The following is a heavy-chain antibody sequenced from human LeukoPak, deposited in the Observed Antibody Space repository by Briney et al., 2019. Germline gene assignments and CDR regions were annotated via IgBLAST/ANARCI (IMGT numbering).Heavy chain of an antibody. CDR2: ISAYNGDT. V-gene: IGHV1-18*01. D-gene: IGHD3-10*01. CDR1: GYTFTSYG. Sequence: ASVEVSCKASGYTFTSYGISWVRQAPGQGLEWMGWISAYNGDTNYAQKLQGRVTLTTDTSTSTAYMELRSLRPDDTAVYYCARDGSGVWFDYWGQGTLVTVSS. J-gene: IGHJ4*02. CDR3: ARDGSGVWFDY.